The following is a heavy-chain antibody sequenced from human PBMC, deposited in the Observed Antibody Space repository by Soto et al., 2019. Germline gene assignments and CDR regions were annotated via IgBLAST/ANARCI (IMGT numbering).Heavy chain of an antibody. V-gene: IGHV1-18*04. D-gene: IGHD3-9*01. J-gene: IGHJ5*02. CDR3: ATSSDTGFDA. CDR1: GYPFIKYG. CDR2: IKVDSGYT. Sequence: QLQLVQSAAEVKKPGASVRVSCKAYGYPFIKYGISWIRQAPEQGLEWMGWIKVDSGYTNYAQKFQGRVTMTADTSSDTAFMELRSLRLADTAVYFCATSSDTGFDAWGQGTLVSVSS.